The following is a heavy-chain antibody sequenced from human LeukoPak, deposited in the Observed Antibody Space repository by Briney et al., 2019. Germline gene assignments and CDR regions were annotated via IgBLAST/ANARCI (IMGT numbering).Heavy chain of an antibody. Sequence: GGSLRLSCAASGFTFSNFAIHWVRQAPGKGLQWVSTISGSGGDTYYTDSVKGRFTISRDNAKNSLYLQMTSLRVDDTAIYYCARDPGFSSFDYWGQGTLVTVSS. V-gene: IGHV3-23*01. D-gene: IGHD3-3*02. CDR3: ARDPGFSSFDY. CDR2: ISGSGGDT. J-gene: IGHJ4*02. CDR1: GFTFSNFA.